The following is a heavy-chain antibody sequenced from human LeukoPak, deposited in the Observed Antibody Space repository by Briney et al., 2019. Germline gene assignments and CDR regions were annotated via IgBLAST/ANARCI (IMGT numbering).Heavy chain of an antibody. J-gene: IGHJ4*02. CDR1: GFTFSSYA. CDR2: IKQDGSEK. D-gene: IGHD3-10*01. CDR3: AREVTGYDY. Sequence: GGSLRLSCAASGFTFSSYAMSWVRQAPGKGLEWVANIKQDGSEKYYVDSVKGRFTISRDNAKNSLYLQMNSLRAEDTAVYYCAREVTGYDYWGQGTLVTVSS. V-gene: IGHV3-7*01.